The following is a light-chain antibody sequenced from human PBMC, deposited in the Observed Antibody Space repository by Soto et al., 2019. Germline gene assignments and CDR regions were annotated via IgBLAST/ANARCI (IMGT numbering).Light chain of an antibody. J-gene: IGKJ1*01. V-gene: IGKV3-20*01. Sequence: EIVLTQSPGTLSVSPGERATLSCRASQGVRNDHVAWYQQKTGQAPRLLISRAVTRAIGIPDRFSGSGSGTGFTLTISSLEPEDFALYSCQQYGTTPWTFGQGTKVDIK. CDR2: RAV. CDR3: QQYGTTPWT. CDR1: QGVRNDH.